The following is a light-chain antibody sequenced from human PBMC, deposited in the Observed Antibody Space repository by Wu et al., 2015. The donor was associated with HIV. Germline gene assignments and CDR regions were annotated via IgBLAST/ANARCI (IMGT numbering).Light chain of an antibody. CDR2: AAS. CDR1: QNIRSS. V-gene: IGKV1-8*01. CDR3: QQYDTFPLT. J-gene: IGKJ4*01. Sequence: AIQITQSPSSLSASTGDTVNITCQTSQNIRSSLAWHRQKSGKVPELLIYAASNLHRGVPSRFSGSGSGTTFTLTINCLHSEDLATFYCQQYDTFPLTFGGGPRWTS.